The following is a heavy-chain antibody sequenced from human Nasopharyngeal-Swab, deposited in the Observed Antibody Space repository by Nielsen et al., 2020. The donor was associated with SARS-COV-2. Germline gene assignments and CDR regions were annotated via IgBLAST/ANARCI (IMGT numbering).Heavy chain of an antibody. CDR2: ISGTAGTI. CDR3: ARTTYSYGRFDY. Sequence: GESLKISCAASGFTLSNYEMNWVRQAPGKGLEWLSYISGTAGTISYADSVKGRFTISTDNAKNSLYLQMNSLRAEDTALYYCARTTYSYGRFDYWGQGTLVTVSS. V-gene: IGHV3-48*03. CDR1: GFTLSNYE. J-gene: IGHJ4*02. D-gene: IGHD5-18*01.